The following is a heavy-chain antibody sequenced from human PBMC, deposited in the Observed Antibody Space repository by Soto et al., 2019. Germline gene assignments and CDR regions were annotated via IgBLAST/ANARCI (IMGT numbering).Heavy chain of an antibody. Sequence: SETLSLTCTVSGGSISSYYWCWTRQPAGKGLEWIGRFYPTGKTNYNPSLQSRLTMSADTSRNQFSLNLTSVAAADTAVYYCARCGLDYGMDVWGQGTTVTVSS. D-gene: IGHD3-16*01. CDR1: GGSISSYY. CDR2: FYPTGKT. J-gene: IGHJ6*02. CDR3: ARCGLDYGMDV. V-gene: IGHV4-4*07.